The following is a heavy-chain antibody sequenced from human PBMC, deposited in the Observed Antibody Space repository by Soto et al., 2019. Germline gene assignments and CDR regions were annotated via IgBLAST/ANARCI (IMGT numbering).Heavy chain of an antibody. CDR1: GYTFTGYY. J-gene: IGHJ5*02. V-gene: IGHV1-2*02. CDR3: TRDDVPAAAGGTSNWFDP. CDR2: INPNSGGT. Sequence: QVQLVQSGAEVKKPGASVKVSCKASGYTFTGYYMHWVRQAPGQGLEWMGWINPNSGGTNYAQKFQGRVTMTRDTAISAAYMGLSRLRSDDTAVYYCTRDDVPAAAGGTSNWFDPWGQGTPVTVFS. D-gene: IGHD2-2*01.